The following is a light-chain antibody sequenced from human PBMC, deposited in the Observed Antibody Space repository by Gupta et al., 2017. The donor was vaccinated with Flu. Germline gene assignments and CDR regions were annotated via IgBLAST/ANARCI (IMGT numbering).Light chain of an antibody. V-gene: IGKV4-1*01. Sequence: DIVMNQSPDSSVESLGDSAPMNCKPCQTVLYCSNNKIYLAGYQQRPGQPPRLLINWASTRESGVLDRFSGSGSGANFSLTISSLQAEDVAVYYCQQYYSTPPYSFGQGTKLEIK. J-gene: IGKJ2*03. CDR2: WAS. CDR3: QQYYSTPPYS. CDR1: QTVLYCSNNKIY.